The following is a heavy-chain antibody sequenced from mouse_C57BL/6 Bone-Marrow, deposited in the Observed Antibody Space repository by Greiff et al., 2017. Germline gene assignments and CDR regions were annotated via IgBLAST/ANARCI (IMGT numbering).Heavy chain of an antibody. CDR2: INPNNGGT. Sequence: EVQLQQSGPELVKPGASVKISCKASGYTFTDYYMNWVKQSHGKSLEWIGDINPNNGGTSYNQKFKGKATLTVDKSSSTAYMELRSLTSEDSAVYYCASYYYGSSWYYFDYWGRGTTLTVSS. CDR3: ASYYYGSSWYYFDY. CDR1: GYTFTDYY. D-gene: IGHD1-1*01. J-gene: IGHJ2*01. V-gene: IGHV1-26*01.